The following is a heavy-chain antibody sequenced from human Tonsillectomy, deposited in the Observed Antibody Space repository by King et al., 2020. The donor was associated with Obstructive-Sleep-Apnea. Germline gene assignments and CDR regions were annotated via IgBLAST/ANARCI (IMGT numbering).Heavy chain of an antibody. CDR2: IFYSGST. CDR3: ARNPTGHNDGYGYFDY. CDR1: GGSISSYY. D-gene: IGHD5-18*01. V-gene: IGHV4-59*08. J-gene: IGHJ4*02. Sequence: VQLQESGPGLVEPSETLSLTCTVSGGSISSYYWSWIRQPPGKGLEWIGYIFYSGSTKYNPSLKSRVTISVDTSKNQFSLKLNSVTAADTAVYYCARNPTGHNDGYGYFDYWGQGTLVTVSS.